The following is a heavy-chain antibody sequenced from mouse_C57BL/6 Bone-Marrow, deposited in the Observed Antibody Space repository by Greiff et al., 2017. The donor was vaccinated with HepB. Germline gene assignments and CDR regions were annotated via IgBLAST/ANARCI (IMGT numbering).Heavy chain of an antibody. J-gene: IGHJ1*03. CDR2: IDPCDSET. CDR1: GYTFTSYW. V-gene: IGHV1-52*01. D-gene: IGHD1-1*01. Sequence: QVQLQQPGAELVKPGASVKLSCKASGYTFTSYWMHWVKQRPIQGLEWIGNIDPCDSETHYNQKFKDKATLTVDKSSSTAYMQLSSLTSEDSAVYYCASRYYGSPRYFDVWGTGTTVTVSS. CDR3: ASRYYGSPRYFDV.